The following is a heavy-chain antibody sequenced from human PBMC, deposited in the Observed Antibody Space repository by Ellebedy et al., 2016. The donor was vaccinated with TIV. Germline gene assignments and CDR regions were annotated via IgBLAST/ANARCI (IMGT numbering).Heavy chain of an antibody. CDR3: AGGSDHGGNFGAIDI. CDR2: IYYSGIT. CDR1: GGPITSGGYY. V-gene: IGHV4-31*01. D-gene: IGHD4-23*01. J-gene: IGHJ3*02. Sequence: MPSETLSLTCTVPGGPITSGGYYWSWIRQHPGKGLEWIGYIYYSGITYYNPSLKSLVAISLNTSKNQFPLKLSSVTPADTAVYYRAGGSDHGGNFGAIDIWGQGTMVTVSS.